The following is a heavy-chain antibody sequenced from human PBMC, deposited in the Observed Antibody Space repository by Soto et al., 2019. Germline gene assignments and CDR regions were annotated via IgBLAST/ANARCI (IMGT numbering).Heavy chain of an antibody. CDR2: IYYTRST. D-gene: IGHD3-10*01. Sequence: SETLSLTCTVSGDSISTFYWNWIQQPPGKALEWIGYIYYTRSTNYNPSLKSRVTMSVDTSEKQFSLKLTSVTAADTAVYYCARQRGSYFGYWGQGSLVTFTS. V-gene: IGHV4-59*01. CDR1: GDSISTFY. J-gene: IGHJ4*02. CDR3: ARQRGSYFGY.